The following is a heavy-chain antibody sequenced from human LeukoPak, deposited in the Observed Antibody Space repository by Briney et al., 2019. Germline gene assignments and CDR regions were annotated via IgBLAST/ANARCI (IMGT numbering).Heavy chain of an antibody. J-gene: IGHJ4*02. CDR1: GYSISSGYY. D-gene: IGHD1-26*01. CDR3: ARRGNGSFYYFDD. Sequence: PSETLSLTCTVSGYSISSGYYWGWIRQPPGKGLEWIGSIYHSGSSYYNPSLKSRVTMSVDTSKDQFSLKLSSVTAADTAVYYCARRGNGSFYYFDDWGQGTLVTVSS. V-gene: IGHV4-38-2*02. CDR2: IYHSGSS.